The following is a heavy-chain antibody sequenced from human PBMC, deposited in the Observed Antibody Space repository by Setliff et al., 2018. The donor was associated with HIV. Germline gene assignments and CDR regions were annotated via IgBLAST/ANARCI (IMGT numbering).Heavy chain of an antibody. CDR2: VYHSGKT. V-gene: IGHV4-38-2*02. CDR3: AKHDFGEGSCFDP. Sequence: PSETLSLTCTVSGQFTSDGYYWGWIRQPPGKGLGWIGSVYHSGKTYYNPSLKSRVTMSADTSKNQISLMLRSMTAADTAVYYCAKHDFGEGSCFDPWGQGSLVTVSS. CDR1: GQFTSDGYY. J-gene: IGHJ5*02. D-gene: IGHD3-16*01.